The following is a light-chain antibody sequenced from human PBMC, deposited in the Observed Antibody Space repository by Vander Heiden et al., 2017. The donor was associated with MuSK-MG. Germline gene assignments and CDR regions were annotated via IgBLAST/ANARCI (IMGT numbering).Light chain of an antibody. V-gene: IGLV3-19*01. J-gene: IGLJ2*01. CDR3: NSRDSSGNQCV. Sequence: SSELTQDPAVSVALGQTVRITCQGDSLRSYYASWYQQKPGQAPVLVIYGKNNRPSGIPDRFSGSSSGNTASLTITGAQAEDEADYYCNSRDSSGNQCVFGGGTKMTVL. CDR1: SLRSYY. CDR2: GKN.